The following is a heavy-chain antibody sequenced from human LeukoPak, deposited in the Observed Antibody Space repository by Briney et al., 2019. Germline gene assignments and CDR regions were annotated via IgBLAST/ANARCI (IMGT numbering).Heavy chain of an antibody. CDR1: GYTFTSYG. D-gene: IGHD1/OR15-1a*01. J-gene: IGHJ4*02. Sequence: ASVKVSCKASGYTFTSYGITWVRQAPGQGLEGIGWISAYSGNTKYVEKFQGRVTMTTETSTTTAYMELRSLKSDDTAVYYCAIISVAGTRDFDYWGQGTPVTVSS. V-gene: IGHV1-18*01. CDR2: ISAYSGNT. CDR3: AIISVAGTRDFDY.